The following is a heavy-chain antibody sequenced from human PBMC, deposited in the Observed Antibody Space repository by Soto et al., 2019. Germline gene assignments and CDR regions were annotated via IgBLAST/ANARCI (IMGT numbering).Heavy chain of an antibody. Sequence: ASVKVSCKASGYTFTSYYMHWVRQAPGQGLEWMGIINPSGGSTSYAQKFQDRVTMTRDTSTSTVYMELSSLRSEDTAVYYCARPVRGGSRSWTIDYWGQGNLVTVPS. V-gene: IGHV1-46*01. CDR1: GYTFTSYY. J-gene: IGHJ4*02. CDR3: ARPVRGGSRSWTIDY. CDR2: INPSGGST. D-gene: IGHD6-13*01.